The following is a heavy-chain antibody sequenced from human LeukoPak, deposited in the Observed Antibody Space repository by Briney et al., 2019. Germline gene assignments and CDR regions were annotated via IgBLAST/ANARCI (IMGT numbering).Heavy chain of an antibody. V-gene: IGHV3-33*01. D-gene: IGHD2-15*01. CDR3: ARDLRRYCSGGSCYSFDY. Sequence: GRSLRLSCAASGFTFSSYGMHWVRQAPGKGLEWVAAIWYDGSNKYYADSVKGRFTISRDNSKNTLYLQMNSLRAEDTAVYYCARDLRRYCSGGSCYSFDYWGQGTLVTVSS. CDR1: GFTFSSYG. J-gene: IGHJ4*02. CDR2: IWYDGSNK.